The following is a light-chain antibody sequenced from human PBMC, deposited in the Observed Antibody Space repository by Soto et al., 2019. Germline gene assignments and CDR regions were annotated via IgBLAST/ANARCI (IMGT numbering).Light chain of an antibody. CDR3: SSYTSSDTVVV. CDR1: SSDVGSYNR. Sequence: QSALTQPPSVSGSPGQSVTISCTGTSSDVGSYNRVSWYQQPPGTAPKLIIYEVNNRPSGVPDRFSGSKSGNTASLTISRLQAEDEADYYCSSYTSSDTVVVFGGGTKLTVL. CDR2: EVN. J-gene: IGLJ2*01. V-gene: IGLV2-18*02.